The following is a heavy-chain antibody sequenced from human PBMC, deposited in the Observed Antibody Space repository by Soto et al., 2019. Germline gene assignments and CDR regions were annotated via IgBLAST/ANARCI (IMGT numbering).Heavy chain of an antibody. V-gene: IGHV3-30*18. CDR2: ISHDGAFK. J-gene: IGHJ4*02. D-gene: IGHD4-17*01. CDR1: GFTFSSYG. Sequence: QRHLVESGGAVVQPGRSLRLSCAASGFTFSSYGMHWIRQAPGKGLEWVAVISHDGAFKDYADSVKGRFTISRDNSENTLFLEMNSLGPSDTAVYYCAKDYGPKAPYPYSNTHTDFWGQGTRVTVSS. CDR3: AKDYGPKAPYPYSNTHTDF.